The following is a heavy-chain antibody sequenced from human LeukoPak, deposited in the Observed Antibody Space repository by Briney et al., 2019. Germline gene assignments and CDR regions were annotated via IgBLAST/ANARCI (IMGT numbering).Heavy chain of an antibody. D-gene: IGHD2-2*01. V-gene: IGHV3-33*01. J-gene: IGHJ6*02. CDR1: GFTFSSYG. CDR2: IWYDGSNK. CDR3: ARDNLLVYCSSTSCLGYYHYGMDV. Sequence: GRSLRLSCAASGFTFSSYGMHWVRQAPGKGLEWVAVIWYDGSNKYYADSVKGRFTISRDNSKNTLYLQMNSLRAEDTAVYYCARDNLLVYCSSTSCLGYYHYGMDVWGQGTTVTVSS.